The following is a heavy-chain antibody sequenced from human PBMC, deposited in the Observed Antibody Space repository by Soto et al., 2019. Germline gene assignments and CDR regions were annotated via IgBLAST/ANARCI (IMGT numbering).Heavy chain of an antibody. CDR2: IYYSGST. CDR1: GGSISSSSYY. V-gene: IGHV4-39*01. Sequence: SETLSLTCSVSGGSISSSSYYWGWIRQPPGKGLEWIGSIYYSGSTYYNPSLKSRVTISVDTSKNQFSLKLSSVTAADTAVYYCARGPSPLWFGELYRGHYYYYGMDVWGQGTTVTVSS. CDR3: ARGPSPLWFGELYRGHYYYYGMDV. J-gene: IGHJ6*02. D-gene: IGHD3-10*01.